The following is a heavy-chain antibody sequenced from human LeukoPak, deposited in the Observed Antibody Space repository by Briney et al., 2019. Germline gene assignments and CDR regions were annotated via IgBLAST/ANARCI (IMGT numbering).Heavy chain of an antibody. D-gene: IGHD3-22*01. CDR2: ISYDGSNK. J-gene: IGHJ5*02. V-gene: IGHV3-30*03. CDR3: AANYYDSSGYPQGFDP. Sequence: LPGGSLRLSCAASGFTFSSYWMSWVRQAPGKGLEWVAFISYDGSNKYYADSVKGRFTISRDNSKNTLYLQMNSLRAEDTAVYYCAANYYDSSGYPQGFDPWGQGTLVTVSS. CDR1: GFTFSSYW.